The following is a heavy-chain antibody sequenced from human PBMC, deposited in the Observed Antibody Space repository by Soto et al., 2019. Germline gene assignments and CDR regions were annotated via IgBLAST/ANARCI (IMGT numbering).Heavy chain of an antibody. V-gene: IGHV1-69*02. CDR1: GGTFSSYT. J-gene: IGHJ6*02. CDR2: IIPILGIA. CDR3: ARLSGWFGELRLPPYYGMDV. Sequence: QVQLVQSGAEVKKPGSSVKVSCKASGGTFSSYTISWVRQAPGQGLEWMGRIIPILGIANYAQKFQGRVTITADKSTSTXYXXLSSLRSEDTAVYYCARLSGWFGELRLPPYYGMDVWGQGTTVTVSS. D-gene: IGHD3-10*01.